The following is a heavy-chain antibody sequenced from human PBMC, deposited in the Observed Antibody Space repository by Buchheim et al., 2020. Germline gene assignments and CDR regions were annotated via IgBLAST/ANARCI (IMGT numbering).Heavy chain of an antibody. CDR1: GFTSSNYD. CDR3: AKGAGYSYGHDYGMDV. CDR2: IRYDGSNK. Sequence: QVQLVESGGGVVQPGRSLRLSCAASGFTSSNYDMHWVRQAPGKGLEWVAFIRYDGSNKFYADSVKGRFTISRDTSNDTLYVQMNSLRAEDTAVYYCAKGAGYSYGHDYGMDVWGQGTT. D-gene: IGHD5-18*01. V-gene: IGHV3-30*02. J-gene: IGHJ6*02.